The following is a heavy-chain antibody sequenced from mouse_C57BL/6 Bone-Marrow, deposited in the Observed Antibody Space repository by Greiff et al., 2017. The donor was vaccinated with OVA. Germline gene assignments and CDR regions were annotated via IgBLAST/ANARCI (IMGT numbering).Heavy chain of an antibody. D-gene: IGHD2-3*01. Sequence: VKLQQPGAELVKPGASVKLSCKASGYTFTSYWMHWVKQRPGQGLEWIGMIHPNSGSTNYNEKFKSKATLTVDKSSSTAYMQLSSLTSEDSAVYYCARGGIYDGYYVDYWGQGTTLTVSS. V-gene: IGHV1-64*01. CDR2: IHPNSGST. CDR3: ARGGIYDGYYVDY. J-gene: IGHJ2*01. CDR1: GYTFTSYW.